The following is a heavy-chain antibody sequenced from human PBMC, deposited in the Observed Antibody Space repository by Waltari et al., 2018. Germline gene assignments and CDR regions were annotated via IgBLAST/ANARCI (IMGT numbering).Heavy chain of an antibody. CDR3: ARERITIFGVVITGYYMDV. J-gene: IGHJ6*03. CDR1: GFTFSSYA. CDR2: ISYDGSNK. Sequence: QVQLVESGGGVVQPGRSLRLSCAAPGFTFSSYATPWVRQAPGTGLEWVAVISYDGSNKYYADSVKGRFTISRDNSKNTLYLQMNSLRAEDTAVYYCARERITIFGVVITGYYMDVWGKGTTVTVSS. D-gene: IGHD3-3*01. V-gene: IGHV3-30-3*01.